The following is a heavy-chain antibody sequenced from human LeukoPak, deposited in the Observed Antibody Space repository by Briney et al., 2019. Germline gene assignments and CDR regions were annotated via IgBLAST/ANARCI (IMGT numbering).Heavy chain of an antibody. CDR3: ASANSGSPAFSYMDF. Sequence: SVKDSCKASGGTPRTHTISSVRQNPGQRLGCMGGISPIFGTPTYAQRFQGRVTITTDDSTSTADMELGSLRSDDTAVLYCASANSGSPAFSYMDFWGKGTTVTDSS. V-gene: IGHV1-69*05. CDR1: GGTPRTHT. J-gene: IGHJ6*03. D-gene: IGHD3-10*01. CDR2: ISPIFGTP.